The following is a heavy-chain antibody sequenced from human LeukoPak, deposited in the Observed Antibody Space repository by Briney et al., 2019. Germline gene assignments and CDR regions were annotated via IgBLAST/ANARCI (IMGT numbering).Heavy chain of an antibody. D-gene: IGHD6-19*01. CDR2: ISSSSSYI. Sequence: GGSLRLSCAASGFTVSSNYMSWVRQAPGKGLEWVSSISSSSSYIYYADSVKGRFTISRDNAKNSLYLQMNSLRAEDTAVYYCARDPIRGSVGYWGQGTLVTVSS. CDR3: ARDPIRGSVGY. CDR1: GFTVSSNY. V-gene: IGHV3-21*01. J-gene: IGHJ4*02.